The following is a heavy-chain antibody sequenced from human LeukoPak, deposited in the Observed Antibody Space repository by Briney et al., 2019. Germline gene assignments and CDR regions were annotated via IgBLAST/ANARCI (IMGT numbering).Heavy chain of an antibody. CDR3: TTDRGIAVRPVFDY. CDR1: GFTFGDYA. V-gene: IGHV3-49*03. J-gene: IGHJ4*02. D-gene: IGHD6-6*01. CDR2: IRSKAYGGTP. Sequence: GGSLRLSCTASGFTFGDYAMNWIRQAPGKGLEWVGFIRSKAYGGTPEYAASVKGRFTLSRDDSKNTLYLQVNSLKTEDTAVYYCTTDRGIAVRPVFDYWGQGTLVTVSS.